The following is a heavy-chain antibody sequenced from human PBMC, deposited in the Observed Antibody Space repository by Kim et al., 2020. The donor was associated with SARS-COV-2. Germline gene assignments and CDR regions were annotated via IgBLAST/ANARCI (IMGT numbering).Heavy chain of an antibody. D-gene: IGHD3-10*01. J-gene: IGHJ5*02. CDR3: ARQGNPMVRGANNWFDP. V-gene: IGHV4-59*08. CDR1: GGSISSYY. Sequence: SETLSLTCTVSGGSISSYYWSWIRQPPGKGLEWIGYIYYSGSTNYNPSLKSRVTISVDTSKNQFSLKLSSVTAADTDVYYCARQGNPMVRGANNWFDPCGEASLDTVSS. CDR2: IYYSGST.